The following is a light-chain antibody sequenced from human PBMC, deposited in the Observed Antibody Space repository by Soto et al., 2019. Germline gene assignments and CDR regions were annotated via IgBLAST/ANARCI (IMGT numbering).Light chain of an antibody. CDR3: QQRSDWPT. V-gene: IGKV3-11*01. CDR2: DAS. Sequence: ETVLTQSPATLSLSPGERATLSCRASQSVSTYLAWYQQKPGQAPRLLIYDASKRATGVPARFSGSGSGTDFTLTIGSLEPEDFAVYFCQQRSDWPTFGQGTKVEIK. CDR1: QSVSTY. J-gene: IGKJ1*01.